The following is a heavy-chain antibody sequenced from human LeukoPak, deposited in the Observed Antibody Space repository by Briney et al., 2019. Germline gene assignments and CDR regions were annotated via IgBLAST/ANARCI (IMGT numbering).Heavy chain of an antibody. V-gene: IGHV3-33*01. CDR2: IWYDGSNK. CDR1: GFTFSNYG. Sequence: PGGSLRLSCAASGFTFSNYGMHWVRQAPGKGLEWVAVIWYDGSNKYYADSVKGRFTISRDNSKNTLSLQMNSLRVEDTAIYYCARDIELSTWGLGTLVTVSS. J-gene: IGHJ3*01. CDR3: ARDIELST. D-gene: IGHD3-16*02.